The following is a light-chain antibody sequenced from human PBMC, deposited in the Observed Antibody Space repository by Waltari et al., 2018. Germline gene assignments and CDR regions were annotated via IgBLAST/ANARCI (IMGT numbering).Light chain of an antibody. V-gene: IGLV1-40*01. CDR3: QSYESGREV. CDR1: SSNIGSGFG. Sequence: QSVLTQPPSVSGAPGQRVTISCTGRSSNIGSGFGVHWYQQFPGSAPRLVIFDNNLRPSGVPDRFSGSKSGTSASLTITGLQAEEEADYYCQSYESGREVFGGGTKLTV. J-gene: IGLJ3*02. CDR2: DNN.